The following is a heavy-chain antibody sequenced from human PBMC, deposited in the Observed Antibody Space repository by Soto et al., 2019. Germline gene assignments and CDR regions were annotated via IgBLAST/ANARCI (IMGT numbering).Heavy chain of an antibody. D-gene: IGHD3-22*01. V-gene: IGHV3-48*02. CDR1: GFTFSSYS. Sequence: GSLRLSCAASGFTFSSYSMNWVRQAPGKGLEWVSYISSSSSTRYYADSVKGRFTISRDNAKNSLYLQMNSLRDEDTAVYSCARGLYYYDSSGYWGYWGQATLVTGSS. J-gene: IGHJ4*02. CDR2: ISSSSSTR. CDR3: ARGLYYYDSSGYWGY.